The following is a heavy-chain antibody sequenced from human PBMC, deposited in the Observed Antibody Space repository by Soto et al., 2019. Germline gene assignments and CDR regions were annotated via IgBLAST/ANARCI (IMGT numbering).Heavy chain of an antibody. V-gene: IGHV3-23*01. J-gene: IGHJ4*02. CDR1: GFTFSNYA. CDR3: AKDQGSSWYEIDY. D-gene: IGHD6-13*01. Sequence: EVQLLESGGGLVQPGGSLRLSCAASGFTFSNYAVTWVRQAPGKGLEWVSTISGSGGSTYYADSVKGRFTISRDNSENTLYLQMNSLRAEDTAVYYCAKDQGSSWYEIDYWGPGTLVTVSS. CDR2: ISGSGGST.